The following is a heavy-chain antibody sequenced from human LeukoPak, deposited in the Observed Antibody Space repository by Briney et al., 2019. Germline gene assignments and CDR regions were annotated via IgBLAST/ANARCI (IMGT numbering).Heavy chain of an antibody. D-gene: IGHD2-2*01. CDR3: ARHCSSPSCYLGYFDY. CDR1: GGSISSGHYY. Sequence: SQTLSLTCTVSGGSISSGHYYWSWIRQPPGKGLEWIGYIYYGGSTYYNPSLKSRVTISVDTSKNQFSLKLSSVTAADTAVYYCARHCSSPSCYLGYFDYWGQGTLVTVSS. CDR2: IYYGGST. J-gene: IGHJ4*02. V-gene: IGHV4-30-4*08.